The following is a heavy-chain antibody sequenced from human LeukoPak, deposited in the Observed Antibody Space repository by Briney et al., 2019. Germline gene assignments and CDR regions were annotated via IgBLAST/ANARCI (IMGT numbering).Heavy chain of an antibody. CDR1: GYTFTNYG. V-gene: IGHV1-18*01. J-gene: IGHJ4*02. D-gene: IGHD4-17*01. CDR3: ARRDHGDYGEEY. Sequence: ASVKVSCKASGYTFTNYGISWVRQAPGQGLEWMGWISAHNGNTNYAQKLQGRVTMTTDTSTSTAYMELRSLRAEDTAVYYCARRDHGDYGEEYWGQGTLVTVSS. CDR2: ISAHNGNT.